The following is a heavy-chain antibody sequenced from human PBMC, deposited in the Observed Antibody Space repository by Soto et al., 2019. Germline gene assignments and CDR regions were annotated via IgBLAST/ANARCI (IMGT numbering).Heavy chain of an antibody. J-gene: IGHJ2*01. V-gene: IGHV4-31*03. CDR3: ASGYCFSSSCSYLDL. D-gene: IGHD2-2*01. CDR2: IYYSGTT. CDR1: GGSIDSDGSY. Sequence: QVQLQESGPGLVKPSQTLSLTCTVSGGSIDSDGSYWSWIRQSPGEGLEWLGYIYYSGTTYYNPSLKSRVASSLDTSKNQFSLKLSSVTAADTAIYYCASGYCFSSSCSYLDLWGRGTLVTVSS.